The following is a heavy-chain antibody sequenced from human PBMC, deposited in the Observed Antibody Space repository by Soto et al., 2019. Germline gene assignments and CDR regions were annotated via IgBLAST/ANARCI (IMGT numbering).Heavy chain of an antibody. Sequence: GGSLRLSCAASGFTFSSYSMNWVRQAPGKGLEWVSSISSSSSYIYYADSVKGRFTISRDNAKNSLYLQMNSLRAEDTAVYYCAREPDDYGAFDIWGQGTMVTVSS. D-gene: IGHD4-17*01. J-gene: IGHJ3*02. V-gene: IGHV3-21*01. CDR2: ISSSSSYI. CDR1: GFTFSSYS. CDR3: AREPDDYGAFDI.